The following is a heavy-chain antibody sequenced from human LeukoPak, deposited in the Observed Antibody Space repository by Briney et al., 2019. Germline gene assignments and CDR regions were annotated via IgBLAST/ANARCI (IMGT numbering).Heavy chain of an antibody. CDR2: ISGSGGST. V-gene: IGHV3-23*01. D-gene: IGHD4-23*01. Sequence: GGSLRLSCAAPEFTFSSYAMSWVRQAPGKGLEWVSAISGSGGSTYYADSVKGRFTISRDNSKNTLYLQMNSLRAEDTAVYYCANLPYGGNFPYYFDYWGQGTLVTVSS. J-gene: IGHJ4*02. CDR3: ANLPYGGNFPYYFDY. CDR1: EFTFSSYA.